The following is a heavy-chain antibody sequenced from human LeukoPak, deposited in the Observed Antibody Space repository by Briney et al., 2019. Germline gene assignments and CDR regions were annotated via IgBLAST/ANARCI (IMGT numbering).Heavy chain of an antibody. CDR3: ARAAYYYDSSGVHYYYYMDV. J-gene: IGHJ6*03. CDR2: TYYRSQCYN. CDR1: GDSVSSNSAA. V-gene: IGHV6-1*01. D-gene: IGHD3-22*01. Sequence: SQTLSLTCDISGDSVSSNSAAWNWIRQSPSKGLEWLGSTYYRSQCYNDYAVSVKSRITINPDTSKNQLSLQLNSVTPEDTAVYYCARAAYYYDSSGVHYYYYMDVWGKGTTVTVSS.